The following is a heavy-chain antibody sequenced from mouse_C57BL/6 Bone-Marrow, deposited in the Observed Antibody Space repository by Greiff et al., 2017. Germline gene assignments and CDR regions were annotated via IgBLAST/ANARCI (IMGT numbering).Heavy chain of an antibody. CDR3: AREEAGPYDFDY. D-gene: IGHD2-14*01. Sequence: VQLQQPGTELVKPGASVKLSCKASGYPFTSYWMHWVKQRPGQGLEWIGNINPSNGGTNYNAKFKSKATLTVDKSSSTAYMQLSSLTSDDSAVYYGAREEAGPYDFDYWGQGTTLTVSS. CDR1: GYPFTSYW. J-gene: IGHJ2*01. CDR2: INPSNGGT. V-gene: IGHV1-53*01.